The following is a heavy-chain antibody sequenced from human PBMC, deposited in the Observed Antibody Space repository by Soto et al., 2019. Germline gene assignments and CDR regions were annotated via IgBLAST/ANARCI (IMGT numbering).Heavy chain of an antibody. CDR2: IDPSDSYT. Sequence: GSSLKISCTASGYSFTSYWISWVRQMPGKGLEWRGRIDPSDSYTNYSPSFQGHVTISADKSISTAYLQWSSLKASDTAMYYCATLPERQLPETRRDYYYGMDVWGQGTTVTVSS. V-gene: IGHV5-10-1*01. CDR3: ATLPERQLPETRRDYYYGMDV. CDR1: GYSFTSYW. D-gene: IGHD6-13*01. J-gene: IGHJ6*02.